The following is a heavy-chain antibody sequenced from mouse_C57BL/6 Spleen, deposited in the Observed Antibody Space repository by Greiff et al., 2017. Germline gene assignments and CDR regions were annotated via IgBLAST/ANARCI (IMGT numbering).Heavy chain of an antibody. V-gene: IGHV1-72*01. D-gene: IGHD1-1*01. J-gene: IGHJ4*01. CDR2: IDPNSGGT. CDR3: ARADYGSSYDSMDY. CDR1: GYTFTSYW. Sequence: QVQLQQPGAELVKPGASVKLSCKASGYTFTSYWMHWVKQRPGRGLEWIGRIDPNSGGTKYNEKFKSKATLTVDKPSSTASLQLSSLTSEDSAVYYFARADYGSSYDSMDYWGKGTSVTVSS.